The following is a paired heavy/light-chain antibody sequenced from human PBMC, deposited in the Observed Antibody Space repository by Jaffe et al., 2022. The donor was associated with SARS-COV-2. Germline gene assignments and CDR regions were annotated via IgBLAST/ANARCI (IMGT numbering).Heavy chain of an antibody. D-gene: IGHD2-15*01. Sequence: EVQLVESGGGLVQPGGSLRLSCAASGFTVSSNYMSWVRQAPGKGLEWVSVIYSGGSTYYADSVKGRFTISRHNSKNTLYLQMNSLRAEDTAVYYCARDQGYCSGGSCYPGGMDVWGQGTTVTVSS. CDR2: IYSGGST. J-gene: IGHJ6*02. V-gene: IGHV3-53*04. CDR3: ARDQGYCSGGSCYPGGMDV. CDR1: GFTVSSNY.
Light chain of an antibody. Sequence: SYVLTQPPSVSVAPGQTARITCGGNNIGSKSVHWYQQKPGQAPVLVVYDDSDRPSGIPERFSGSNSGNTATLTISRVEAGDEADYYCQVWDSSSDHYVFGTGTKVTVL. V-gene: IGLV3-21*02. J-gene: IGLJ1*01. CDR1: NIGSKS. CDR2: DDS. CDR3: QVWDSSSDHYV.